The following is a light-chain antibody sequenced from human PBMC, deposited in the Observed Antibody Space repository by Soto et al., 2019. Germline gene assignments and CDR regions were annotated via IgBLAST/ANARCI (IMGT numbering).Light chain of an antibody. Sequence: IHMAQLPSTLSAPLGDSHTITSWASQSISSWLAWYQQKPGKAPKLLINKASSLESGVPSRFSGSGSGTEFTLTISSLQPDDFATYYCQHFNSYPWTFGQGTKVDIK. CDR2: KAS. CDR1: QSISSW. J-gene: IGKJ1*01. CDR3: QHFNSYPWT. V-gene: IGKV1-5*03.